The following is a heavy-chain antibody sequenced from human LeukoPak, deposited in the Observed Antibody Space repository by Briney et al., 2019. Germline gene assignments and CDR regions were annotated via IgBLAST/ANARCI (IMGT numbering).Heavy chain of an antibody. CDR1: GFTFSNYN. D-gene: IGHD3-22*01. CDR3: ARDRALFSYYYDSSGYSGLGY. Sequence: PGGSLRLSCAASGFTFSNYNMNWVRQAPGKGLEWISYISSSSNTLYYADSVKGRFTISRDNAKNSLYLQMSSLRAEDTAVYYCARDRALFSYYYDSSGYSGLGYWGQGTLVTVSS. J-gene: IGHJ4*02. CDR2: ISSSSNTL. V-gene: IGHV3-48*01.